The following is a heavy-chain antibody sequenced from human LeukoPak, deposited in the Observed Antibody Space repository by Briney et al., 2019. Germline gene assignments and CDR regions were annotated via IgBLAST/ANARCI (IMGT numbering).Heavy chain of an antibody. Sequence: GGSLRLSCAATGCTFSSYAMSWVRQALGKGLEWVSAISGSGGSTYYADSVKGRFTISRDNSKNTLYLQMNSLRAEDTAVYYCAKDGSGSYRGDAFDIWGQGTMVTVSS. CDR1: GCTFSSYA. V-gene: IGHV3-23*01. CDR2: ISGSGGST. D-gene: IGHD3-10*01. J-gene: IGHJ3*02. CDR3: AKDGSGSYRGDAFDI.